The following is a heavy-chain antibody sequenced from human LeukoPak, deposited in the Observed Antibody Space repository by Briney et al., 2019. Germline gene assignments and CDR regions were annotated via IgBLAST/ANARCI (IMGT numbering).Heavy chain of an antibody. CDR2: IIHIFGTA. CDR3: ASTRDGYRGGAFDI. J-gene: IGHJ3*02. CDR1: GGTVSIYA. D-gene: IGHD5-24*01. V-gene: IGHV1-69*01. Sequence: WVNVSYKGSGGTVSIYAIRWVRQAPGQGGEWVGGIIHIFGTANYAQKFHGRVTITADESTSTAYMQLSSLRSEDTAVYYCASTRDGYRGGAFDIWGQGTMVTVSS.